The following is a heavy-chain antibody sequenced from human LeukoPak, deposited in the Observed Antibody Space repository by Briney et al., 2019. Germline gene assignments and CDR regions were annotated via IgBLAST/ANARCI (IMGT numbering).Heavy chain of an antibody. CDR3: ARAGSHYYGSGSGFYFDY. V-gene: IGHV3-7*02. CDR2: INQDGSEK. CDR1: GFTFSSSW. D-gene: IGHD3-10*01. J-gene: IGHJ4*02. Sequence: QPGGSLRLSCAASGFTFSSSWMNWVRQAPGRGLEWVATINQDGSEKYYVDSLKGRFTISRDSAKNSLYLQMNSLRDEDTAVYYCARAGSHYYGSGSGFYFDYWGQGTLVTVSS.